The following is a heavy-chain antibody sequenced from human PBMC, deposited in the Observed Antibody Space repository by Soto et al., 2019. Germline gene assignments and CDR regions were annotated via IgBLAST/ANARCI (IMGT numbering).Heavy chain of an antibody. CDR2: ISGSGGST. V-gene: IGHV3-23*01. J-gene: IGHJ2*01. CDR3: AKDLRLVGSTSRSYLDL. Sequence: EVQLLESGGGLVQPGGSLRLSCAASGFTFSSYAMSWVRQAPGKGLEWVSAISGSGGSTYYADSVKGRFTISRDNSKNTLYLQMNSLRAEDTAVYYCAKDLRLVGSTSRSYLDLWGRGTLVTVSS. CDR1: GFTFSSYA. D-gene: IGHD2-2*01.